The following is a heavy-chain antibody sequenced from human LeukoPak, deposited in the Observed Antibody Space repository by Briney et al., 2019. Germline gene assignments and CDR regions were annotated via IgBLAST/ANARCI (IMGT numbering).Heavy chain of an antibody. V-gene: IGHV4-4*09. CDR1: GGSISSYY. CDR2: IYTSGST. CDR3: ARHLYSSGWYSEGFDY. Sequence: TSETLSLTCTVSGGSISSYYWSWIRQPPGKGLEWIGYIYTSGSTNYNPSLKSRVTISVDTSKNQFSLKLNSVTAADTAVYYCARHLYSSGWYSEGFDYWGQGTLVTVSS. J-gene: IGHJ4*02. D-gene: IGHD6-19*01.